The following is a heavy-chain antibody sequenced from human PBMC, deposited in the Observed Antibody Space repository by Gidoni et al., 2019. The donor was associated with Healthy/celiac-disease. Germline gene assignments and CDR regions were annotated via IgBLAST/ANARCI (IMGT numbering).Heavy chain of an antibody. V-gene: IGHV3-48*02. J-gene: IGHJ3*02. CDR1: GFAFSSYI. CDR3: ARDLQVVTAMYAFDI. Sequence: EVQLVESGGGLVQPGGSLRLSCAAHGFAFSSYIMNWFRQAPGKGLEWVSYISSSSSTIYYADSVKGRFTISRDNAKNSLYLQMNSLRDEDTAVYYCARDLQVVTAMYAFDIWGQGTMDTVSS. CDR2: ISSSSSTI. D-gene: IGHD2-21*02.